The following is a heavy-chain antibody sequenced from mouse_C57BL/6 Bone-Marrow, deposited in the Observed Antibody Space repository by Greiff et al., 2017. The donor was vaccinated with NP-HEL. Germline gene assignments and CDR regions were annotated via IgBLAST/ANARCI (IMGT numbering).Heavy chain of an antibody. D-gene: IGHD1-1*01. CDR3: ARRDYYGSSYVYYYAMDY. V-gene: IGHV5-17*01. Sequence: EVQVVESGGGLVKPGGSLKLSCAASGFTFSDYGMHWVRQAPEKGLEWVAYISSGSSTIYYADTVKGRFTISRDNAKNTLFLQMTSLRSEDTAMYYCARRDYYGSSYVYYYAMDYWGQGTSVTVSS. CDR1: GFTFSDYG. J-gene: IGHJ4*01. CDR2: ISSGSSTI.